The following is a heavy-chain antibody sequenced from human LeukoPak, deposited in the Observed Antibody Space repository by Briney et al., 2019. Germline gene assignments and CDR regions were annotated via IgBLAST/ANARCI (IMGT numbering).Heavy chain of an antibody. D-gene: IGHD3/OR15-3a*01. J-gene: IGHJ4*02. CDR2: IYYSGNT. CDR3: ARQTGSGLFILP. V-gene: IGHV4-39*01. Sequence: SETLSLTCTVSGVSISSSNSYWGWIRQPPGKGLEWIGSIYYSGNTYYDASLKSQVSISIDTSKNQFSLKLTSVTAADTAVYYCARQTGSGLFILPGGQGTLVTVSS. CDR1: GVSISSSNSY.